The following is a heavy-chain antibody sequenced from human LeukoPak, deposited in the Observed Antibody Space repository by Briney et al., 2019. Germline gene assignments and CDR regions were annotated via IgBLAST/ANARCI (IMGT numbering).Heavy chain of an antibody. CDR3: ASSGNYNWFDP. CDR1: GGSISSYY. D-gene: IGHD1-1*01. J-gene: IGHJ5*02. V-gene: IGHV4-59*01. CDR2: IYYSGST. Sequence: SETLSLTCTVPGGSISSYYWSWIRQPPGKGLEWIGYIYYSGSTNYNPSLKSRVTISVDTSKNQFSLKLSSVTAADTAVYYCASSGNYNWFDPWGQGTLVTVSS.